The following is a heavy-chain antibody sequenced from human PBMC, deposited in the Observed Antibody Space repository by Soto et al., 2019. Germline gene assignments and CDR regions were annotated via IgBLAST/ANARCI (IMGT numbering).Heavy chain of an antibody. J-gene: IGHJ3*02. CDR3: TTGDTFYDAFDI. D-gene: IGHD3-16*01. CDR1: GFTFSDYY. CDR2: ISSSSSYT. Sequence: QVQLVESGGGLVKPGGSLRLSCAASGFTFSDYYMSWIRQAPGKGLEWVSYISSSSSYTNYADSVKGRFTISRDNARNSLYLQMNSLRAEDTAVYYCTTGDTFYDAFDIWGQGTMVTVSS. V-gene: IGHV3-11*05.